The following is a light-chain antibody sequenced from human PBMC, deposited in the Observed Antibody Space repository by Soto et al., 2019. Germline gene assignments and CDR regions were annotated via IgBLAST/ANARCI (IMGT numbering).Light chain of an antibody. CDR2: LNSDGSH. V-gene: IGLV4-69*02. CDR1: SGHSSYA. Sequence: QSVLTQSPSASASLGASVKFTCTLSSGHSSYAIAWHQQQPEKGPRYLMKLNSDGSHNKGAGIPARFSGSSSCAERSLTISSLQSEDEADYYCQTWDTGSVIFGGGTKLTVL. J-gene: IGLJ2*01. CDR3: QTWDTGSVI.